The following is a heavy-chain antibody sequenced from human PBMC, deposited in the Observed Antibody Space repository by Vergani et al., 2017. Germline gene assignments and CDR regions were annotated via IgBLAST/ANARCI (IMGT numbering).Heavy chain of an antibody. J-gene: IGHJ4*02. V-gene: IGHV3-23*01. D-gene: IGHD4-17*01. CDR1: GFTISTYA. CDR2: FGGSDEST. CDR3: ASSLYGEDY. Sequence: EVQLLESGGGLAQPGGSLRLSCAASGFTISTYAMSWVRQAPGKGLEWVSSFGGSDESTSYAQSVRGRFTISRDNAKNSLYLQMNSLRAEDTALYYCASSLYGEDYWGQGTLVTVSS.